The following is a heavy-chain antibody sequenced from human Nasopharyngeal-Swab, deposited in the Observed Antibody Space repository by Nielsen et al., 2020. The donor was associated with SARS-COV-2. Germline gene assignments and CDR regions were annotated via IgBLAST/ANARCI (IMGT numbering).Heavy chain of an antibody. D-gene: IGHD2-15*01. CDR1: GYTLTELS. V-gene: IGHV1-24*01. Sequence: ASVKVSCKVSGYTLTELSMHWVRQAPGQGLEWMGVFDPEDVETIYAQKFQGRVTITVDTSTDTAYMELSSLTSEDTALYYCARSYASGSFRDAFDVWGQGTLVTVSS. CDR2: FDPEDVET. J-gene: IGHJ3*01. CDR3: ARSYASGSFRDAFDV.